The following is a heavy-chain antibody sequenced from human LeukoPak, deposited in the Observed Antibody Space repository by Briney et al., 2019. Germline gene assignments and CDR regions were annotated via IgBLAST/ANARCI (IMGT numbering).Heavy chain of an antibody. Sequence: SETLSLTCAVYGESFCGYYWSWMRQPPGKGLEWIGEINHSGSTNYNPALKSRVTISVDTSKNQFSLKLSSVTAADTAVYYCASSRVPAFRGLDYWGQGTLVTVSS. CDR1: GESFCGYY. CDR3: ASSRVPAFRGLDY. J-gene: IGHJ4*02. CDR2: INHSGST. V-gene: IGHV4-34*01. D-gene: IGHD2-2*01.